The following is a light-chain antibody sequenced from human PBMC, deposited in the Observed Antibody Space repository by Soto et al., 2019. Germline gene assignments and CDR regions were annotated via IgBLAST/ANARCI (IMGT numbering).Light chain of an antibody. V-gene: IGLV3-1*01. CDR1: TLGDKY. CDR2: QDS. J-gene: IGLJ2*01. CDR3: QAWDSSTVV. Sequence: SYELTQPPSVSVSPGQTASITCYGETLGDKYACWYQQKPGQSPVLVIYQDSKRPSGIPERFSGSNSGNTATLTISGTQAMDEADYYCQAWDSSTVVFCGGTKVTVL.